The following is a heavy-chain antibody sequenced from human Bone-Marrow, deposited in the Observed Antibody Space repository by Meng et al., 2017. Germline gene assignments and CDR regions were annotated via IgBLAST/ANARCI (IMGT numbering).Heavy chain of an antibody. CDR1: GGSISRSNR. CDR2: IYHSGIT. J-gene: IGHJ4*02. D-gene: IGHD1-14*01. CDR3: ARDPTGGEDHQRV. V-gene: IGHV4-4*02. Sequence: QVLLQESGPGLVKPSGTLSLTRAVSGGSISRSNRWSWGRQPPGKGLEWIGKIYHSGITIYNPSLKSRVTMSVDNSKNQFSLKLNSMTAADTAVYYCARDPTGGEDHQRVWGQGTLVTVSS.